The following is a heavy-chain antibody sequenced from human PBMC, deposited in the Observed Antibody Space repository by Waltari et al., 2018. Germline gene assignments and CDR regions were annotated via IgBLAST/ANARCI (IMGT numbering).Heavy chain of an antibody. CDR3: ARVANSGYDDRGHFDF. J-gene: IGHJ4*02. Sequence: QVQLLESGPGLVKPSETLSLTCTVSGGALDTYYWSWIRQPPGTGLEGIAYIFHTGSTNYNPSLKSRVTMSVDTSKNQFSLKLSSVTAADTAVYFCARVANSGYDDRGHFDFWGQGTLVTVSS. V-gene: IGHV4-59*01. D-gene: IGHD5-12*01. CDR1: GGALDTYY. CDR2: IFHTGST.